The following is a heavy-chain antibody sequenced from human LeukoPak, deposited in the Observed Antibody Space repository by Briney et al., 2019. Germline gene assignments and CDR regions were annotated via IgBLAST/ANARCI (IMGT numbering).Heavy chain of an antibody. Sequence: PGGSLRLSCAASGFTFRSSAMTWVRQAPGKGLEWIGEINPRGSTNYNPSLESRVTVSADTSRNQLSLSLTSVTAADTAVYYCARGRAAAATYWGQGTLVTVSS. CDR2: INPRGST. CDR1: GFTFRSSA. J-gene: IGHJ4*02. CDR3: ARGRAAAATY. D-gene: IGHD6-13*01. V-gene: IGHV4-34*01.